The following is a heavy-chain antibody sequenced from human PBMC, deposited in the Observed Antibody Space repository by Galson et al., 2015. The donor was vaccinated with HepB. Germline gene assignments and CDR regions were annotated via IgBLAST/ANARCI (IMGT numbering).Heavy chain of an antibody. CDR2: IYGGGST. CDR1: GFIVSSNY. J-gene: IGHJ5*02. CDR3: ARVVAVAGDVNWFDP. V-gene: IGHV3-66*02. Sequence: SLRLSCAVSGFIVSSNYMTWVRQAPGKGLEWVSVIYGGGSTYYADSVKGRFTISRDNSKNTLYLQMNSLRGEDTAVYFCARVVAVAGDVNWFDPWGQGTLVTVSS. D-gene: IGHD6-19*01.